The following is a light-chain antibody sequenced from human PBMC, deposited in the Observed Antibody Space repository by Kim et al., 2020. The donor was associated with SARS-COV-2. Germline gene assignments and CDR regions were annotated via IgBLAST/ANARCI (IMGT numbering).Light chain of an antibody. V-gene: IGLV2-18*02. CDR1: SSDVGYYDR. CDR3: SSYTSSNTWV. Sequence: GQSVTISCPGSSSDVGYYDRVSLYQQAPGTAPKLMIYEVSDRPSGVPDRFSGSKSGNTASLTISGLQAEDEADYFCSSYTSSNTWVFGGGTKVTVL. J-gene: IGLJ2*01. CDR2: EVS.